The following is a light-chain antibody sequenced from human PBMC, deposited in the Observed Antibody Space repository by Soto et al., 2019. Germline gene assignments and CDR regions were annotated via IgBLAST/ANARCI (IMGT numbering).Light chain of an antibody. CDR1: QSVSSSY. CDR2: GAS. Sequence: SVLAQTPGTLSLSLGERATLSCRASQSVSSSYSAWYQQTPRQAPSLLIYGASSRATGIPARFSGSGSGTEFTLTISSLPSEDFAVYYCQQYNNWWTFGQGTKVDIK. CDR3: QQYNNWWT. J-gene: IGKJ1*01. V-gene: IGKV3-15*01.